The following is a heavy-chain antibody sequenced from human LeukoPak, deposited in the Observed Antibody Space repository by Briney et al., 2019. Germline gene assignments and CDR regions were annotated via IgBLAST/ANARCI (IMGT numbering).Heavy chain of an antibody. D-gene: IGHD3-16*01. Sequence: GASVTVSCKASGYTFTNYYIHWVRQAPGQGLEWVGWINPNSGDTNYAQKLQGRVTMTRDTSIITAFMELSRLTSDDTAVYYCARVVSGGVIWAYWGQGTLVTVSS. CDR3: ARVVSGGVIWAY. J-gene: IGHJ4*02. V-gene: IGHV1-2*02. CDR2: INPNSGDT. CDR1: GYTFTNYY.